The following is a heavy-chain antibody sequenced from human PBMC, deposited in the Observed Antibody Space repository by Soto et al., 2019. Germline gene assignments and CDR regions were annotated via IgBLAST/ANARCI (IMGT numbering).Heavy chain of an antibody. V-gene: IGHV3-23*01. J-gene: IGHJ2*01. CDR2: ISGSGGST. Sequence: HGKRMECVSAISGSGGSTYYADSVKGRFTISRDNSKNTLYLQMNSLRAEDTAVYYCVKGQNIAYAYASCYW. D-gene: IGHD2-15*01. CDR3: VKGQNIAYAYASCYW.